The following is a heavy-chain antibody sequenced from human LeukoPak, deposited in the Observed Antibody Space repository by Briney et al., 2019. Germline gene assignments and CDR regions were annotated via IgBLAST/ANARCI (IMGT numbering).Heavy chain of an antibody. Sequence: GGSLRLSCAASGYVFANYWMSWVRQAPGKGLEWVADIKQGGSEKLYVDSVKGRFTISRDDAKNSLSLQMDSLRAEDTALYYCARDGSNSYGSQYYFDYWGQGTLVTVSS. CDR3: ARDGSNSYGSQYYFDY. J-gene: IGHJ4*02. CDR2: IKQGGSEK. D-gene: IGHD5-18*01. CDR1: GYVFANYW. V-gene: IGHV3-7*01.